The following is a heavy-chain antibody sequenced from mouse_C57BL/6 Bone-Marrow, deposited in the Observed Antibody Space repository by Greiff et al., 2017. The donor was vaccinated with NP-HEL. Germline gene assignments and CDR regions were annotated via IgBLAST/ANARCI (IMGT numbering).Heavy chain of an antibody. CDR3: ARGGDDYPYWYFDV. D-gene: IGHD2-4*01. Sequence: EVKLQESGPVLVKPGASVKMSCKASGYTFTDYYMNWVKQSHGKSLEWIGVINPYNGGTSYNQKFKGKATLTVDKSSSTAYMELNSLTSEDSAVYYCARGGDDYPYWYFDVWGTGTTVTVSS. CDR2: INPYNGGT. J-gene: IGHJ1*03. V-gene: IGHV1-19*01. CDR1: GYTFTDYY.